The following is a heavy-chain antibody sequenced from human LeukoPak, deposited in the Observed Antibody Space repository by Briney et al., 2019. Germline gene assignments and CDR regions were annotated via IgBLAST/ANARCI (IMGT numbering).Heavy chain of an antibody. CDR1: GLPLSLHE. CDR3: AREGYSNYEYYYYYGMDV. D-gene: IGHD4-11*01. CDR2: ICSRGSTI. Sequence: GGPVSLPCAPSGLPLSLHEVKGARDPPGKGGEGGSYICSRGSTIYYADSVKGRFTISRDNAKNSLYMQMNSLRAEDTAVYYCAREGYSNYEYYYYYGMDVWGQGTTVTVSS. V-gene: IGHV3-48*03. J-gene: IGHJ6*02.